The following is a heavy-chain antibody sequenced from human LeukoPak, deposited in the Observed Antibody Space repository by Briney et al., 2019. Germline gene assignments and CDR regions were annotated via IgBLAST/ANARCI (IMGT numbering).Heavy chain of an antibody. CDR2: ISGSGGST. CDR3: ANMVFSSGSYYTSF. CDR1: GFTFSSYV. Sequence: GGSLRLSCAASGFTFSSYVMSWVRQAPGKGLEWVSAISGSGGSTYYADSVKGRFTVSRDNSKNTLFLQMNSLRPEDTAVYYCANMVFSSGSYYTSFWGQGTLVTVSS. D-gene: IGHD3-10*01. V-gene: IGHV3-23*01. J-gene: IGHJ4*02.